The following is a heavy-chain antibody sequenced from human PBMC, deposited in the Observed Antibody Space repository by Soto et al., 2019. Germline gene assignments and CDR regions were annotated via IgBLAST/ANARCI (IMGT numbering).Heavy chain of an antibody. J-gene: IGHJ4*02. D-gene: IGHD3-16*01. CDR3: ARDPVGVDSTLYFDS. Sequence: PGGSLRLSGAASGFPFSYYGMNWVRQAPGRGLEWVSSISTSTTYISYADSVKGRFTISRDSAKNSLYLQMNSLRADDTAGYYCARDPVGVDSTLYFDSFGQGTLVVFSS. CDR2: ISTSTTYI. V-gene: IGHV3-21*01. CDR1: GFPFSYYG.